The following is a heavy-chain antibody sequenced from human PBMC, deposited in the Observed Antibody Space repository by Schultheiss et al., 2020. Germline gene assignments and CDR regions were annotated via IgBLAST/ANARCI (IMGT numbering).Heavy chain of an antibody. CDR1: GFTFDDHT. V-gene: IGHV3-21*05. D-gene: IGHD3-22*01. CDR2: IGRSSSPK. Sequence: GESLKISCAASGFTFDDHTMHWVRQVPGKGLEWVSYIGRSSSPKYYADSVKGRFTISRDNAKNSLYLQMNSLRAEDTAVYYCARDSAWYYYDSPVMRGAFDIWGQGTMVTVSS. CDR3: ARDSAWYYYDSPVMRGAFDI. J-gene: IGHJ3*02.